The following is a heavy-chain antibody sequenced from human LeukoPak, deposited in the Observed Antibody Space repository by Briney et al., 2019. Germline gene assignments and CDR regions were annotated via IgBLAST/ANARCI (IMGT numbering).Heavy chain of an antibody. Sequence: PSETLSLTCTVSGGSISSYYWSRIRQPAGKGLEWIGRIYISGSTNYNPSLKSRVTISVDTSKSQFSLKLSSVTAADTAVYYCARVGLSSGWPFRLNWFDPWGQGTLVTVAS. CDR2: IYISGST. CDR1: GGSISSYY. V-gene: IGHV4-4*07. J-gene: IGHJ5*02. CDR3: ARVGLSSGWPFRLNWFDP. D-gene: IGHD6-19*01.